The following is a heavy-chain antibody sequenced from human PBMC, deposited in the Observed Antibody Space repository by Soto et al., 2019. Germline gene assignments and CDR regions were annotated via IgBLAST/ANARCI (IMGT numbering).Heavy chain of an antibody. V-gene: IGHV1-46*03. Sequence: QVQLVQSGAEVKNPGASVKVSCKASGYTFTNYYIHWVRQARGHGLEWMAIINPSSGSTNYAHNFQGRVTLARDTVTNTVYIELSSLRSEDAAIYYCARGLAAGDYWGQGTLVTVSS. D-gene: IGHD6-13*01. CDR2: INPSSGST. CDR3: ARGLAAGDY. CDR1: GYTFTNYY. J-gene: IGHJ4*02.